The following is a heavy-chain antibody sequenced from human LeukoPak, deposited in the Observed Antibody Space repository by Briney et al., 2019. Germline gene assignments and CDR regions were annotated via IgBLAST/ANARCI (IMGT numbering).Heavy chain of an antibody. J-gene: IGHJ3*02. D-gene: IGHD3-10*01. Sequence: SETLSLTCTVSGGSISSYYWSWIRQPPGKGLEWIGYIYYSGSTNYNPSLKSRVTISVDTSKNQFSLKLSSVTAVDTAVYYCARDVPVRGIAFDIWGQGTMVTVSS. CDR2: IYYSGST. V-gene: IGHV4-59*01. CDR1: GGSISSYY. CDR3: ARDVPVRGIAFDI.